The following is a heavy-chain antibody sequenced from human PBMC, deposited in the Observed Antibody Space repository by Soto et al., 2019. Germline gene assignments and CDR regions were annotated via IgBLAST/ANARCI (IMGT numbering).Heavy chain of an antibody. J-gene: IGHJ6*02. CDR2: IKQDGSEK. Sequence: GGSLRLSCAYSGLVFSGGRLSWIRQAPGKGLEWVANIKQDGSEKYYVDSVKGRFTISRDNAKNSLYLQMNSLRAEDTAVYYCARDIDTAMVIDYYGMDVWGQGTTVTVSS. CDR3: ARDIDTAMVIDYYGMDV. V-gene: IGHV3-7*05. D-gene: IGHD5-18*01. CDR1: GLVFSGGR.